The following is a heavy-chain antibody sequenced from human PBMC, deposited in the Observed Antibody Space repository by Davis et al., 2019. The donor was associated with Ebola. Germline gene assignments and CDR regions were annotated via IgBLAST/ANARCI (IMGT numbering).Heavy chain of an antibody. D-gene: IGHD2-15*01. J-gene: IGHJ6*02. V-gene: IGHV1-18*01. CDR1: GYTFTTYG. Sequence: AASVKVSCKASGYTFTTYGISWVRPAPGQGLEWMGWISTYNDNTNYAQKLQGRVTMTTDTSTSTAYMELRSLRSDDTAVYYCARDRYCSGGSCYSSYYYGMDVWGQRTTVTVSS. CDR2: ISTYNDNT. CDR3: ARDRYCSGGSCYSSYYYGMDV.